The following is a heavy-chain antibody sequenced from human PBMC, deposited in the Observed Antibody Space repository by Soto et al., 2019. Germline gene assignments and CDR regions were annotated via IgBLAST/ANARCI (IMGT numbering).Heavy chain of an antibody. CDR1: GGTFSRYA. Sequence: VQLVQSGAEVKKPGSSVRVSFKASGGTFSRYAISWVRQAPGQGLEWMGGIIPLFGTANYAQRFQGRVRITADESTTTAYMELRGLRSEDTAVYYCARGVHLDSGGYYYFYWGQGTLVTVSS. V-gene: IGHV1-69*01. D-gene: IGHD3-22*01. CDR3: ARGVHLDSGGYYYFY. CDR2: IIPLFGTA. J-gene: IGHJ4*02.